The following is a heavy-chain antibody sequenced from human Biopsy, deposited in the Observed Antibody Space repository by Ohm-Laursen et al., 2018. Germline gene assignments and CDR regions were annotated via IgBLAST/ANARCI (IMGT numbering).Heavy chain of an antibody. CDR1: GVTFSSYG. J-gene: IGHJ4*02. CDR3: AKCMTGGSNYYFHH. Sequence: SLRLSCAASGVTFSSYGMHWVRQAPGKGLEWVAAIWYDGSNKNYADSVKGRFTTSRDNSKNTLYLQMNSLRGEDTAVYYCAKCMTGGSNYYFHHCGQGTLVTVSS. V-gene: IGHV3-33*06. D-gene: IGHD2-8*01. CDR2: IWYDGSNK.